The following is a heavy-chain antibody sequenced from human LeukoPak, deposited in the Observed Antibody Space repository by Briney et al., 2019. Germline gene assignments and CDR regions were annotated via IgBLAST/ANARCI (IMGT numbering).Heavy chain of an antibody. CDR3: ARIIAAAGEGAFDI. V-gene: IGHV4-34*01. CDR2: INHSGST. D-gene: IGHD6-13*01. J-gene: IGHJ3*02. Sequence: PSETLSLTCAVYGGSFSGYYWSWIRQPPGKGLEWIGEINHSGSTNYNPSFKSRVTISVDTSKNQFSLKLSSVTAADTAVYYCARIIAAAGEGAFDIWGQGTMVTVSS. CDR1: GGSFSGYY.